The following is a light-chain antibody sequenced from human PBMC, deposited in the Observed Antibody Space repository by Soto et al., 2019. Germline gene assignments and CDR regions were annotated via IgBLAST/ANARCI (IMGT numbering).Light chain of an antibody. CDR1: SSNIESYT. Sequence: QSVLTQPPSASGTPGQRITISCSGSSSNIESYTVHWYQQLPGTAPKLLIYSNSQRPSGVPDRFSGSKSGTSASLAISGLQSEDEADYYCQSYDNSLSVYVFGTGTKLTVL. CDR3: QSYDNSLSVYV. V-gene: IGLV1-44*01. J-gene: IGLJ1*01. CDR2: SNS.